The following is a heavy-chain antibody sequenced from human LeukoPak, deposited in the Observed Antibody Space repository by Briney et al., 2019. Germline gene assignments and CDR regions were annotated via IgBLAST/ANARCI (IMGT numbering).Heavy chain of an antibody. CDR3: ARGVRGQQLVYYYYYMDV. CDR2: IYTSGST. V-gene: IGHV4-4*07. Sequence: SETLSLTCTVSGGSISSYYWSWIRQPAGKGLEWIGRIYTSGSTNYNPSLKSRVTMSVDTSKNQFSLKLSSVTAADTAVYYCARGVRGQQLVYYYYYMDVWGKGTTVTVSS. CDR1: GGSISSYY. D-gene: IGHD6-13*01. J-gene: IGHJ6*03.